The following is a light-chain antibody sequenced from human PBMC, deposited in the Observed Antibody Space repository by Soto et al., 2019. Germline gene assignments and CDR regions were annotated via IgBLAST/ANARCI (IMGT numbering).Light chain of an antibody. J-gene: IGLJ2*01. CDR3: SSYNSSSTLEV. Sequence: QSALTQPASVSGSPGQSITISCTGTSSDVGGYNYVSWYQQHPGKAPKLMIYNVSNRPSGVSNRFSGSKSGNTASLTISGLQAEDEADYYCSSYNSSSTLEVFGGGTKLTVL. V-gene: IGLV2-14*01. CDR1: SSDVGGYNY. CDR2: NVS.